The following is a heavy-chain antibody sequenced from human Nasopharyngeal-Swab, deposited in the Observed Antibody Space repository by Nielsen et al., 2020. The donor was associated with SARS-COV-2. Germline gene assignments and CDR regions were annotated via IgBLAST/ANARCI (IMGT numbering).Heavy chain of an antibody. V-gene: IGHV3-66*01. J-gene: IGHJ4*02. Sequence: GESLKISCAASGFSVSSNQMTWVRQAPGRGLEWVSLIFAGGDTYYADFVKGRFTVSRDNSKNTLYLQMNSLRAEDTAVYYCAKEGIVGGSPLLVCFDCWGQGTLVTVSS. CDR3: AKEGIVGGSPLLVCFDC. CDR1: GFSVSSNQ. CDR2: IFAGGDT. D-gene: IGHD1-26*01.